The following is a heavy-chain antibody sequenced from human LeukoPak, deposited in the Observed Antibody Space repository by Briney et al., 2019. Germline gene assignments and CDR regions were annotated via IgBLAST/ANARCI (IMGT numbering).Heavy chain of an antibody. CDR1: GYTFTSYG. V-gene: IGHV1-18*01. Sequence: ASVKVSCKASGYTFTSYGISWVRQAPGQGLEWMGWISAYNGNTNYAQKLQGRVTMTTDTSTSTAYMELRSLRSDDTAVYYCARRTYYYDSSGYFDAFDIWGQGTMVTVSS. CDR3: ARRTYYYDSSGYFDAFDI. CDR2: ISAYNGNT. D-gene: IGHD3-22*01. J-gene: IGHJ3*02.